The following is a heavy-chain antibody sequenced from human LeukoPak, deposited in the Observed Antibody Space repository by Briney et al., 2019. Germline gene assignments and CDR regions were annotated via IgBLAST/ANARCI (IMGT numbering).Heavy chain of an antibody. CDR1: GVSISSGGYY. J-gene: IGHJ4*02. CDR3: ARAPNY. Sequence: SQTLSLTFTVSGVSISSGGYYWSWIRQPPGKGLEWIGYIYHSGATYYNSSLRSRVTMSIDTSENHFSLDLRSVTAADTAVYYCARAPNYWGQGTLVTVSS. V-gene: IGHV4-30-2*01. CDR2: IYHSGAT.